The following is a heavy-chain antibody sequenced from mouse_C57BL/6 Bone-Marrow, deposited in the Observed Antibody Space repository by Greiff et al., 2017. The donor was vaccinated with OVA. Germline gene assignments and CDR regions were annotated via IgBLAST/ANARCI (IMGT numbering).Heavy chain of an antibody. CDR1: GYSITSGYD. V-gene: IGHV3-1*01. CDR3: ATPAGTGWYFDV. D-gene: IGHD3-3*01. CDR2: ISYSGST. J-gene: IGHJ1*03. Sequence: EVQLVESGPGMVKPSQSLSLTCTVTGYSITSGYDWHWIRHFPGNKLEWMGYISYSGSTNYNPSLKSRISITHDTSTNHFFLKLNSVTTEDTATYYCATPAGTGWYFDVWGTGTTVTVSS.